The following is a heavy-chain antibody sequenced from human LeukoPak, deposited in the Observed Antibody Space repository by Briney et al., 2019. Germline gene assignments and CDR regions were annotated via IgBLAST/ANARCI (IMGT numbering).Heavy chain of an antibody. Sequence: GASVKVSCKASGYTFTGYYMHWVRQAPGQGLEWMGWINPNSGGTNYAQKFQDRVTMTRDTSISTAYMELSRLRSDDTAVYYCARSPLYSSSWPDYWGQGTLVTVSS. CDR2: INPNSGGT. CDR1: GYTFTGYY. V-gene: IGHV1-2*02. CDR3: ARSPLYSSSWPDY. J-gene: IGHJ4*02. D-gene: IGHD6-13*01.